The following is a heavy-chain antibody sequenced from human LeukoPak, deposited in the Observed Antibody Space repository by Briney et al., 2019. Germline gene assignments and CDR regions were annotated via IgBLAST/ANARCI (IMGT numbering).Heavy chain of an antibody. V-gene: IGHV3-23*01. J-gene: IGHJ4*02. CDR2: ISGSGGST. Sequence: PGGSLRLSCAASGFTFSSYAMSWVRQAPGKGLEWVSAISGSGGSTYCADSVKGRFTISRDNSKNTLYLQMNSLRAEDTAVYYCAKPSERGDYFDYWGQGTLVTVSS. CDR3: AKPSERGDYFDY. CDR1: GFTFSSYA.